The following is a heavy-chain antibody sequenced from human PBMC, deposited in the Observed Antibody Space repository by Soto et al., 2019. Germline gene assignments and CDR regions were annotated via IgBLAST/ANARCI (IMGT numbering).Heavy chain of an antibody. V-gene: IGHV4-4*02. Sequence: QVQLQESGPGLVKPSGTLSLTCAVSGGSISSSNWWSWVRQPPGKGLEWIGEIYHRGSTNYNPSLXXXVXXSVDKSKNQFSLELSSVTAADTAVYYCASKSSGYQRGWFDPWGQGTLVTVSS. CDR2: IYHRGST. J-gene: IGHJ5*02. D-gene: IGHD3-22*01. CDR3: ASKSSGYQRGWFDP. CDR1: GGSISSSNW.